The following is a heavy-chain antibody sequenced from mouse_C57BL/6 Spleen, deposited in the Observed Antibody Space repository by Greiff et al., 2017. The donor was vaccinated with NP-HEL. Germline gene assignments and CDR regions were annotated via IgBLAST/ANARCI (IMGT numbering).Heavy chain of an antibody. J-gene: IGHJ4*01. D-gene: IGHD1-1*01. CDR2: ISYSGST. CDR3: ARVGLRDAMDY. V-gene: IGHV3-1*01. Sequence: EVQLQESGPGMVKPSQSLSLTCTVTGYSITSGYDWHWIRHFPGNKLEWMGYISYSGSTNYNPSLKSRISITHDTSKNHFFLKLNSVTTEDTATYYCARVGLRDAMDYWGQGTSVTVSS. CDR1: GYSITSGYD.